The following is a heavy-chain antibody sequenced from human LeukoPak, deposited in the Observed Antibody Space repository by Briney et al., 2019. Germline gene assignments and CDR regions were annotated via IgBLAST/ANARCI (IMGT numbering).Heavy chain of an antibody. CDR3: ARQRADYFYHYMDV. CDR2: IYYIGTT. CDR1: GGSIDSSSYY. V-gene: IGHV4-39*01. J-gene: IGHJ6*03. Sequence: PSETLSLTCTVSGGSIDSSSYYWVWIRQPPGKGLEWLGHIYYIGTTFYTSSLKSRVTISTDMSKNQFSLRLTSVTAADTAVYYCARQRADYFYHYMDVWGKGTTVIVSS.